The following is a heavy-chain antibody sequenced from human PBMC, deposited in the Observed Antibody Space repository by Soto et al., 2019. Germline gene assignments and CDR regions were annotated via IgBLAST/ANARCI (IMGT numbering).Heavy chain of an antibody. CDR3: ARAIFKPLAATFDY. CDR2: ISHSGST. J-gene: IGHJ4*02. D-gene: IGHD5-12*01. V-gene: IGHV4-34*01. Sequence: SETLSLTCVVYGGSFSGYYWSWIRQPPGKGLEWIGEISHSGSTNYNPSLKSRVTISVDTSKNQFSLKLSSVTAADTAVYYCARAIFKPLAATFDYWGQGTLVTVSS. CDR1: GGSFSGYY.